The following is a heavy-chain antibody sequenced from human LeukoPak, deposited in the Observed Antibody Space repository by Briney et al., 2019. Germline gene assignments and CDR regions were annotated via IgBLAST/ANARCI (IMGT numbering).Heavy chain of an antibody. V-gene: IGHV3-23*01. J-gene: IGHJ4*02. D-gene: IGHD5-18*01. Sequence: GGSLRLSCAASAFTFSTYAMSWVRQAPGKGLEWVSSVGGSGSLTYYADSVKGRFTISRDNSKNTLYLQMDSLRAEDTAVYYCAKDRTTGYSIFHWGQGTLVTVSS. CDR3: AKDRTTGYSIFH. CDR2: VGGSGSLT. CDR1: AFTFSTYA.